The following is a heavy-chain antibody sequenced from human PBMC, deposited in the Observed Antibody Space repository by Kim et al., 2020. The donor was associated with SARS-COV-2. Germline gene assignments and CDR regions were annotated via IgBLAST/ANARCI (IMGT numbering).Heavy chain of an antibody. V-gene: IGHV4-30-2*05. CDR3: ARGSSWWGGAFDF. J-gene: IGHJ3*01. Sequence: YYHPSLKSRVTRSVDTSKNQFSLNLSAVTAADTAVYYGARGSSWWGGAFDFWGQGTTVTVSS. D-gene: IGHD2-2*01.